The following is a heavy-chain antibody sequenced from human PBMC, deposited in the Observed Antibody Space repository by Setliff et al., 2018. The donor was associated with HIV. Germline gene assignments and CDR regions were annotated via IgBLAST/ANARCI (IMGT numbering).Heavy chain of an antibody. CDR3: ARQPTDTSGYNNWFDS. V-gene: IGHV5-51*01. D-gene: IGHD3-3*01. CDR2: IYPGDSDT. CDR1: GYTFTNYW. J-gene: IGHJ5*01. Sequence: GESLKISCRGCGYTFTNYWIGWVRQMPGRGLEWMGIIYPGDSDTRYSPSFEGQVTMSADKSINTAYLQWNSLKASDTAMYYCARQPTDTSGYNNWFDSWGQGTLVTVSS.